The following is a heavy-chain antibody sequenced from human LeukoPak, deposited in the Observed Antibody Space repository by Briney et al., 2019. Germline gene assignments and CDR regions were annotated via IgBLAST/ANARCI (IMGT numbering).Heavy chain of an antibody. CDR3: ARENQRGEYGGNSDDNWFDP. CDR1: GSTFSDYY. J-gene: IGHJ5*02. D-gene: IGHD4-23*01. V-gene: IGHV3-11*01. Sequence: PGGSLRLSCAASGSTFSDYYMSWIRQAPGKGLEWVSYISSSGSTIYYADSVKGRFTISRDNAKNSLYLQMNSLRAEDTAVYYCARENQRGEYGGNSDDNWFDPWGQGTLVTVSS. CDR2: ISSSGSTI.